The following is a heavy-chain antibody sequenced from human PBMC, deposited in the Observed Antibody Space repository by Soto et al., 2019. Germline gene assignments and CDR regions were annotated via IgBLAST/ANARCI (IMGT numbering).Heavy chain of an antibody. J-gene: IGHJ6*02. D-gene: IGHD3-10*01. CDR3: ARVGFGELLAHGMDV. Sequence: QVQLQELGPGLVKPSQTLSLTCTVSGGSISSGDYYWSWIRQPPGKGLEWIGYIYYSGSTYYNPSLKSRVTISVDTSKNQFSLKLSSVTAADTAVYYCARVGFGELLAHGMDVWGQGTTVTVSS. CDR2: IYYSGST. CDR1: GGSISSGDYY. V-gene: IGHV4-30-4*01.